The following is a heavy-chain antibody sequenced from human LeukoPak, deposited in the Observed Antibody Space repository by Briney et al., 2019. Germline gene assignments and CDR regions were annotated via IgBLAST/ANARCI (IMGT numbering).Heavy chain of an antibody. J-gene: IGHJ5*02. D-gene: IGHD3-9*01. V-gene: IGHV4-61*02. Sequence: SQTLSLTCTVSGGSISSGSYYWSWIRQPAGKGLEWIGRIYTSGSTNYNPSLKSRVTISVDTSKNQFSLKLSSVTAADTAVYYCARGPDFSELRYFDWLALWGQGTLVTVSS. CDR1: GGSISSGSYY. CDR2: IYTSGST. CDR3: ARGPDFSELRYFDWLAL.